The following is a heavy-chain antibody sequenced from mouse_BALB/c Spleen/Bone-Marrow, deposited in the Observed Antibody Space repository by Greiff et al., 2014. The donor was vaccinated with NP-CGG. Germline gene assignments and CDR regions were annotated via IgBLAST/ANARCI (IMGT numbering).Heavy chain of an antibody. V-gene: IGHV3-1*02. CDR1: GYSITSDYS. CDR3: ARFAGTPYTMDY. CDR2: IHYSGTT. J-gene: IGHJ4*01. Sequence: EVQVVESGPDLVKPSQSPSLTCTVTGYSITSDYSWHWIRQFPENKLEWMGYIHYSGTTVYNPSLKSRISITRDTSNNQFFLQLNSVTTEDTATYYCARFAGTPYTMDYWGQGTSVTVSS. D-gene: IGHD4-1*01.